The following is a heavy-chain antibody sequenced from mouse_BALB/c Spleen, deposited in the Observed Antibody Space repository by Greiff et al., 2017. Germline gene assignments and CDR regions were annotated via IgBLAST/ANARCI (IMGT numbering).Heavy chain of an antibody. D-gene: IGHD2-10*02. CDR2: ISSGGSYT. CDR1: GFTFSSYT. CDR3: TSGYGNYYAMDY. J-gene: IGHJ4*01. V-gene: IGHV5-6-4*01. Sequence: EVKLVESGGGLVKPGGSLKLSCAASGFTFSSYTMSWVRQTPEKRLEWVATISSGGSYTYYPDSVKGRFTISRDNAKNTLYLQMSSLKSEDTAMYYCTSGYGNYYAMDYWGQGTSVTVAS.